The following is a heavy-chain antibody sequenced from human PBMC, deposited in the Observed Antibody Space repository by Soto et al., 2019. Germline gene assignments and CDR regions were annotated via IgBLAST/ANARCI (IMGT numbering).Heavy chain of an antibody. J-gene: IGHJ6*02. Sequence: QVQLVQSGAEVKKPGSSVKVSCKASGGTFSSYAISWVRQAPGQGLEWMGGSIPIFGTANYAQKFQGRVTITADESTSTAYMELSSLRSEDTAVYYCARDSPIVVVPAEPYYYYGMDVWGQGTTVTVSS. CDR1: GGTFSSYA. CDR3: ARDSPIVVVPAEPYYYYGMDV. CDR2: SIPIFGTA. D-gene: IGHD2-2*01. V-gene: IGHV1-69*01.